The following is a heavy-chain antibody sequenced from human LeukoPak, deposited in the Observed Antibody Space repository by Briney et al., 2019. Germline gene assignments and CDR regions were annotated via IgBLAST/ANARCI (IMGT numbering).Heavy chain of an antibody. Sequence: ASVKVSCKASGYTFTSYGISWVRQAPGQGLEWMGWINPNSGGTNYARKFQGRVTMTRDTSISTAYMELSRLRSDDTAVYYCARDLELGWFDPWGQGTLVTVSS. J-gene: IGHJ5*02. CDR3: ARDLELGWFDP. D-gene: IGHD6-6*01. V-gene: IGHV1-2*02. CDR1: GYTFTSYG. CDR2: INPNSGGT.